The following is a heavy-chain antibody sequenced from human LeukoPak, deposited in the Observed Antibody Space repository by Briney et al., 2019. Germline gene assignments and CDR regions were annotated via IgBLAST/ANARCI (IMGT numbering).Heavy chain of an antibody. CDR2: ISAYNGNT. V-gene: IGHV1-18*01. Sequence: ASVKVSCKASGYTFTSYGISWVRQAPGQGLEWMGWISAYNGNTNYAQKLQGRVTMTTDTSTSTAYMELRSLRSDDTAVYYCARVLGVRGVISWCDPWGQGTLVTVSS. D-gene: IGHD3-10*01. J-gene: IGHJ5*02. CDR1: GYTFTSYG. CDR3: ARVLGVRGVISWCDP.